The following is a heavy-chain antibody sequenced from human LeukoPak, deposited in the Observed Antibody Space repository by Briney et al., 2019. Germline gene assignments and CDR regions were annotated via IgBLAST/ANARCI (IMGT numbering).Heavy chain of an antibody. D-gene: IGHD3-10*01. Sequence: SETLSLTCTVSGGSISSYYWSWIRRPPGKGLEWIGYIYYSGSTNYNPSLKSRVTISVDTSKNQFSLKLSSVTAADTAVYYCARTNYGSGSYSTFDYWGQGTLVTVSS. J-gene: IGHJ4*02. CDR1: GGSISSYY. CDR3: ARTNYGSGSYSTFDY. CDR2: IYYSGST. V-gene: IGHV4-59*12.